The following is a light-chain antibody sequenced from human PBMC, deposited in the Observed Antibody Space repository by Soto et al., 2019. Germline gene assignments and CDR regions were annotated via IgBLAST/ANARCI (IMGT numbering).Light chain of an antibody. CDR2: EVS. CDR3: SSYTSSSTYVL. V-gene: IGLV2-18*02. CDR1: SSDVGNYNR. J-gene: IGLJ2*01. Sequence: QSALTQPPSVSGSPGQSVTISCTGTSSDVGNYNRVSWYQQPPGTAPKLMIYEVSNRPSGVPDRFSGSKSGNTASLTISGLQAEDEADYYCSSYTSSSTYVLFGGGTKLTVL.